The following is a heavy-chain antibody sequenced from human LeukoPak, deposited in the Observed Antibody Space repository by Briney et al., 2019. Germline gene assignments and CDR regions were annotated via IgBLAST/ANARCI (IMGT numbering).Heavy chain of an antibody. V-gene: IGHV6-1*01. D-gene: IGHD3-3*01. CDR2: TYYTSKLYN. CDR1: GDSVSSNRAA. Sequence: SQTLSLTCAISGDSVSSNRAAWSWFRQSPSRGLEWLGRTYYTSKLYNDYAVSVKSRVTVNPNTSKNQFSLHLNSVTPEDTAVYYCARQGFRRFDPWGQGTLVTVSS. CDR3: ARQGFRRFDP. J-gene: IGHJ5*02.